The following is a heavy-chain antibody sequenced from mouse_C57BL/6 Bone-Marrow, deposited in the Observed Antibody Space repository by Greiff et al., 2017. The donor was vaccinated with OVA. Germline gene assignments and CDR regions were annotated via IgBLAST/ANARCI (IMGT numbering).Heavy chain of an antibody. J-gene: IGHJ2*01. D-gene: IGHD1-1*01. CDR3: AGEFITTVVADY. Sequence: VQLQQPGAELVKPGASVKLSCKASGYTFTSYWMHWVKQRPGQGLEWIGMIHPNSGSTNYNEKFKSKATLTVDKSSSTAYMQLSSLTSEDSAVYYCAGEFITTVVADYWGQGTTLTVSS. V-gene: IGHV1-64*01. CDR1: GYTFTSYW. CDR2: IHPNSGST.